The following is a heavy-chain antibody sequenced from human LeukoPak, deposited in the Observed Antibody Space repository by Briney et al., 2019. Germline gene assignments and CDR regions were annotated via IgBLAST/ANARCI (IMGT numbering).Heavy chain of an antibody. V-gene: IGHV3-48*01. CDR1: GFTFSSYS. J-gene: IGHJ4*02. CDR2: ISSSSSTR. D-gene: IGHD6-6*01. Sequence: GGSLRLSCAASGFTFSSYSMNWVRHAPGKGLEWVSYISSSSSTRYYADSVNGRFTISRDNAKNSLYLQMNSLRAEDTAVYYCARGSSSSNFDRWGQGTLVTVSS. CDR3: ARGSSSSNFDR.